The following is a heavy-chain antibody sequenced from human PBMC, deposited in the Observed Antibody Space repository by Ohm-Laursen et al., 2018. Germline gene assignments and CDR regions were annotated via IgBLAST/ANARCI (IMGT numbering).Heavy chain of an antibody. CDR3: ASEGVVITEDAFDI. J-gene: IGHJ3*02. CDR1: GFTFSSYS. Sequence: SLRLSCAASGFTFSSYSMNWVRQAPGKGLEWVSYMSSSGSAINYADSVKGRFTISRDNAKNSLYLQMNSLRAEDTAVYYCASEGVVITEDAFDIWGQGTMVTVSS. CDR2: MSSSGSAI. D-gene: IGHD3-22*01. V-gene: IGHV3-48*04.